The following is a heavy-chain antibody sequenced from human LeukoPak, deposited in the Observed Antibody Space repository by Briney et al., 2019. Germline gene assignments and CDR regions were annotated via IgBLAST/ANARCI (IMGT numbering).Heavy chain of an antibody. CDR1: GFTFGSYA. CDR3: AKSRLGLPPPFIFDY. J-gene: IGHJ4*02. Sequence: PGGSLRLSCAASGFTFGSYAMSWVRQAPGKGLEWVSAISGSGGSTYYADSMKGRFTISRDNSKNTLYLQMNSLRAEDTAVYYCAKSRLGLPPPFIFDYWGQGTLVTVSS. D-gene: IGHD3-16*01. V-gene: IGHV3-23*01. CDR2: ISGSGGST.